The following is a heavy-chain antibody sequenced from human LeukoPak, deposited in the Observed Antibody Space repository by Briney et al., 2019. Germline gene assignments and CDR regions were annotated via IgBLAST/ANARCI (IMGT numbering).Heavy chain of an antibody. CDR2: IWYDGSNK. D-gene: IGHD6-13*01. Sequence: PGGSLRLSCAASGFTFSTYGMHWVRQAPGTGLEWVAVIWYDGSNKYYADSVKGRFTISRDNSKNTLYLQMNSLRAEDTAVYYCARSQGSSWYGYYYYYGMDVWGQGTTVTVSS. CDR3: ARSQGSSWYGYYYYYGMDV. J-gene: IGHJ6*02. V-gene: IGHV3-33*01. CDR1: GFTFSTYG.